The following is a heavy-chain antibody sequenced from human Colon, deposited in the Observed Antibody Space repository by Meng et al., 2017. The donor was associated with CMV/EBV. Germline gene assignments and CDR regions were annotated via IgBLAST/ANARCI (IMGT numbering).Heavy chain of an antibody. CDR1: GFTFTNYA. D-gene: IGHD2/OR15-2a*01. CDR3: ATSEYSNKFDY. J-gene: IGHJ4*02. V-gene: IGHV3-30*04. CDR2: IPFDGNNE. Sequence: GGSLRLSCAASGFTFTNYAMHWVRQPPGKGLEWVAVIPFDGNNEHYADSVKGRFTISRDNAKNTLHLQMNSLRAEDTAVYYCATSEYSNKFDYWGQGTVVTVSS.